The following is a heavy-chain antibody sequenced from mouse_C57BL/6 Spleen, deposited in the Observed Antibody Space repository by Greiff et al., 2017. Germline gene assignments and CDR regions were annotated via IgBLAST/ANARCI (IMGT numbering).Heavy chain of an antibody. Sequence: VKVVESGAELMKPGASVKLSCKATGYTFTGYWIEWVKQRPGPGLEWIGEILPGSGSTNYTEKFKGKATFTADTSSNTAYMQLSSLTTVDSDIYYCARSVYDSNPGGFAYWGQGTLVTVSA. J-gene: IGHJ3*01. CDR2: ILPGSGST. D-gene: IGHD2-5*01. V-gene: IGHV1-9*01. CDR1: GYTFTGYW. CDR3: ARSVYDSNPGGFAY.